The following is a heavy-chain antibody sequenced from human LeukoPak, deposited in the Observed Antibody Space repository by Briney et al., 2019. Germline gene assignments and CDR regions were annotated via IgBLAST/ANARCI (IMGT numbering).Heavy chain of an antibody. J-gene: IGHJ4*02. CDR1: GYTFTSYA. CDR3: ARGSPDYDFWSGYPSPNSDY. Sequence: VSVKVSCKASGYTFTSYAMNWVRQAPGQGLEWMGWINTNTGNPTYAQGFTGRFVFSLDTSVSTAYLQISSLKAEDTAVYYCARGSPDYDFWSGYPSPNSDYWGQGTLVTVSS. V-gene: IGHV7-4-1*02. D-gene: IGHD3-3*01. CDR2: INTNTGNP.